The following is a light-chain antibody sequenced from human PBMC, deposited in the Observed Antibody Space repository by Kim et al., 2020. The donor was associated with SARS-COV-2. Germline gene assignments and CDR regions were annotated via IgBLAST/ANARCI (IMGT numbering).Light chain of an antibody. Sequence: SPGERATLSGSASQSVSSNYLAWYQQKIGQAPELLIYAASSRATGIPDRVSGSGSQTGFTLTINGLEPEDFAVYYCQQYGRSPGYTFGQGTKLDI. CDR2: AAS. J-gene: IGKJ2*01. CDR3: QQYGRSPGYT. CDR1: QSVSSNY. V-gene: IGKV3-20*01.